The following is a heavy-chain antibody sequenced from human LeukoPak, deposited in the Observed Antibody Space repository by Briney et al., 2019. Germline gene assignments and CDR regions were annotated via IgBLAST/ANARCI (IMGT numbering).Heavy chain of an antibody. CDR1: GGSISSYY. Sequence: SETLSLTCTVSGGSISSYYWSWIRQPAGKGLEWIGRIYTSGSTNYNPSLKSRVTMSVDTSKNQFSLKLSSVTAADTAVYYCAMTYYDILTGYPEFDYWGQGTLVTASS. D-gene: IGHD3-9*01. CDR2: IYTSGST. V-gene: IGHV4-4*07. CDR3: AMTYYDILTGYPEFDY. J-gene: IGHJ4*02.